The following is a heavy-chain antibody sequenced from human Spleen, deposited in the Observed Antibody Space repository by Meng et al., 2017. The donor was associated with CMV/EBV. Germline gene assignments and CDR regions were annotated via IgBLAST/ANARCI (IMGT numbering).Heavy chain of an antibody. J-gene: IGHJ4*02. Sequence: GGSLRLSCAASGFTFSSYWMSWVRQAPGKGLEWVSSISSSSSYIYYADSVKGRFTISRDNSKNTLYLQMNSLRAEDTAVYYCAKGIFGAELDFDYWGQGTLVTVSS. CDR2: ISSSSSYI. D-gene: IGHD3-3*02. CDR3: AKGIFGAELDFDY. V-gene: IGHV3-21*04. CDR1: GFTFSSYW.